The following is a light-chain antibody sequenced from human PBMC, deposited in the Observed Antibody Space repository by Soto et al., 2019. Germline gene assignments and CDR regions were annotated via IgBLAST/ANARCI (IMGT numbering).Light chain of an antibody. J-gene: IGKJ1*01. Sequence: EIVLTQSPGTLSLSPGERATLSCRASQSVSNNYLAWYQQKPGQAPRLLIYGASNRATGIPDRFSGSGSGTDFTLTSRRLEAADLAVYYWQQYGSSCTFGQGTKVEIK. CDR2: GAS. CDR3: QQYGSSCT. CDR1: QSVSNNY. V-gene: IGKV3-20*01.